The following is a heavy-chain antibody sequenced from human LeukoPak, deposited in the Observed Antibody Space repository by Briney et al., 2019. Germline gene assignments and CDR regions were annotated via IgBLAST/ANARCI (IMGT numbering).Heavy chain of an antibody. J-gene: IGHJ4*02. V-gene: IGHV3-30-3*02. CDR2: ISYDGSNK. CDR1: GFTFSSYA. Sequence: PGGSLRLSCAASGFTFSSYAMHWVRQAPGKGLEWVAVISYDGSNKYYADSVKGRFTISRDNSKNTLYLQMNSLRAEDTAIYYCAKWVAVAADTRDYFDYWGQGTLVTVSS. D-gene: IGHD6-19*01. CDR3: AKWVAVAADTRDYFDY.